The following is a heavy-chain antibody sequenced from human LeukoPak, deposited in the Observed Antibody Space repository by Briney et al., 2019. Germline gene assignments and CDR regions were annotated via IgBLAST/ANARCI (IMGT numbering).Heavy chain of an antibody. Sequence: GGSLRLSRAASGFTFSSYAMSWVRQAPGKGLEWVSAISGSGGSTYYADSVKGRFTISRDNSKNTLYLQMNSLRAEDTAVYYCAKDRSSGWYPVYYGMDVWGQGTTVTVSS. D-gene: IGHD6-19*01. CDR1: GFTFSSYA. V-gene: IGHV3-23*01. J-gene: IGHJ6*02. CDR2: ISGSGGST. CDR3: AKDRSSGWYPVYYGMDV.